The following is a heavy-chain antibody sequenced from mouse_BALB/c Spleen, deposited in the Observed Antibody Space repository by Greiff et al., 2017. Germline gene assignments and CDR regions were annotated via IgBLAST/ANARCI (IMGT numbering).Heavy chain of an antibody. CDR3: ARVYYDYDEGFAY. Sequence: EVMLVESGGGLVQPGGSRKLSCAASGFTFSSFGMHWVRQAPEKGLEWVAYISSGSSTIYYADTVKGRFTISRDNPKNTLFLQMTSLRSEDTAMYYCARVYYDYDEGFAYWGQGTLVTVSA. J-gene: IGHJ3*01. V-gene: IGHV5-17*02. D-gene: IGHD2-4*01. CDR2: ISSGSSTI. CDR1: GFTFSSFG.